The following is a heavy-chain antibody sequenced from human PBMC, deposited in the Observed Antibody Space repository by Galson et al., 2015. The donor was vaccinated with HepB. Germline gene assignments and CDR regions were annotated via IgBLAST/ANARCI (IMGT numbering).Heavy chain of an antibody. CDR3: ARVKRYSSGLDY. CDR2: ISYDGSNK. V-gene: IGHV3-30-3*01. D-gene: IGHD6-19*01. Sequence: SLRLSCAASGITFISYAMHWVRQAPGKGLEWVAVISYDGSNKYYADSVKGRFTISRDNSKNTLYLQMNSLRAEDTAVYYCARVKRYSSGLDYWGQGTLVTVSS. CDR1: GITFISYA. J-gene: IGHJ4*02.